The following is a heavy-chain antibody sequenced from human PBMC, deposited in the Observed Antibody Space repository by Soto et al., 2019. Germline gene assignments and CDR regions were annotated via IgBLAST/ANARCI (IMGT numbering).Heavy chain of an antibody. CDR1: GGSISSYY. J-gene: IGHJ4*02. D-gene: IGHD2-15*01. CDR2: IYYSGST. V-gene: IGHV4-59*01. CDR3: ARVGPPTSKARGGGRGDGY. Sequence: SETLSLTCTVSGGSISSYYWSWIRQPPGKGLEWIGYIYYSGSTNYNPSLKSRVTISVDTSKNQFSLKLSSVTAADTAVYYCARVGPPTSKARGGGRGDGYWGQGTLVTVSS.